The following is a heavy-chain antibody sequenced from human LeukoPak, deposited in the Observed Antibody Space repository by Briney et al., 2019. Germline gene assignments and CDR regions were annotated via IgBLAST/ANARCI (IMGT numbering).Heavy chain of an antibody. CDR1: GFTFSSYW. CDR3: ARDLIGKGAIHDFWSGYYMGLDY. CDR2: IKQDGSEK. J-gene: IGHJ4*02. V-gene: IGHV3-7*01. D-gene: IGHD3-3*01. Sequence: GGSLRLSCAASGFTFSSYWMSWVRQAPGKGLEWVANIKQDGSEKYYVDSVKGRFTISRDNAKNSLYLQMNSLRAEDTAVYYCARDLIGKGAIHDFWSGYYMGLDYWGQGTLVTVSS.